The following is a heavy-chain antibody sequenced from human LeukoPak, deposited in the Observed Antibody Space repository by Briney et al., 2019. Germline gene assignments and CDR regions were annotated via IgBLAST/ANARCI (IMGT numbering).Heavy chain of an antibody. CDR1: GFPFSSYS. V-gene: IGHV3-7*03. CDR3: AKDSGQWLVPGLFDY. D-gene: IGHD6-19*01. CDR2: IKPDGTTK. J-gene: IGHJ4*02. Sequence: GGSLRLSCAASGFPFSSYSMTWVRQAPGKGLEWVANIKPDGTTKFYVDSVKGRFTISRDNAKNSLYLQMNSLRAEDTALYYCAKDSGQWLVPGLFDYWGQGTLVTVSS.